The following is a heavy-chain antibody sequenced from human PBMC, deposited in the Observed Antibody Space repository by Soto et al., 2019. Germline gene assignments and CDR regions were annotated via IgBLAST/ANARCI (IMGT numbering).Heavy chain of an antibody. CDR1: GGSISSYY. D-gene: IGHD2-8*01. J-gene: IGHJ6*02. Sequence: SETLSLTCTVSGGSISSYYWSWIRQPPGKGLEWIGYIYYSGSTNYNPSLKGRVTISVDTSKNQFSLKLSSVTAADTAVYYCARDHRYCTNGVCYPGGMDVWGQGTTVTVSS. V-gene: IGHV4-59*01. CDR3: ARDHRYCTNGVCYPGGMDV. CDR2: IYYSGST.